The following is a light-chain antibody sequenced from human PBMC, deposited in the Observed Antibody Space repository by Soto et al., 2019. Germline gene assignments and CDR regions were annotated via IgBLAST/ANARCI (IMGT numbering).Light chain of an antibody. V-gene: IGLV1-40*01. CDR3: QSYDRSLTGV. Sequence: QSVLTQAPAVSGGPGQRITISCTGSSSNIGADFDVYWYQQLPGAAPKLLIYGNTNRPSGVPDRFSGSKSGTSASLAITGLQAEDEADYYCQSYDRSLTGVFGTGTKVTVL. J-gene: IGLJ1*01. CDR2: GNT. CDR1: SSNIGADFD.